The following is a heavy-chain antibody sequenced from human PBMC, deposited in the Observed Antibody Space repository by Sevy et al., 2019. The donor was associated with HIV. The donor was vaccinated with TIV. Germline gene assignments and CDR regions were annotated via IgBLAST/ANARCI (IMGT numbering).Heavy chain of an antibody. D-gene: IGHD3-10*02. CDR3: ARAPGAVMFDYDYTLDV. CDR2: MKQDGSEK. Sequence: GGSLRLSCVVSGFSFSNYWMNWVRQAPGKGLEWVANMKQDGSEKYFVDSVKGRFTISRDNAKNSLYLRMNSLRAEDTAVYYCARAPGAVMFDYDYTLDVWGQGTTVTVSS. J-gene: IGHJ6*02. CDR1: GFSFSNYW. V-gene: IGHV3-7*01.